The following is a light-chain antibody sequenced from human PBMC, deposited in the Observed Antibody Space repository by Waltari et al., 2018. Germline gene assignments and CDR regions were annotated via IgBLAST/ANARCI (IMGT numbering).Light chain of an antibody. J-gene: IGKJ4*01. Sequence: DTVLTQAPDTVSLSPGERATLSCRASPIFYGHYVAWYQQTPGQPPRLLIYAATNRATGIPDRFSGSGSGTDFTLTISGLEPEDFAVFFCQQYGNSRGTFGGGTKVEIK. CDR1: PIFYGHY. CDR3: QQYGNSRGT. CDR2: AAT. V-gene: IGKV3-20*01.